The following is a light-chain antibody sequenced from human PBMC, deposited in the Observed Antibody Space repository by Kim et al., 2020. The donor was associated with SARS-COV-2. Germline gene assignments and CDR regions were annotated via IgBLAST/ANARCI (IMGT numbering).Light chain of an antibody. CDR1: SGHSNYA. Sequence: QLVLTQSPTASASLGASVKLTCTMNSGHSNYAIAWHQQQPEKGPRYLMKLNSDGSHYRGGGIPDRFSDSSSGAERYLIISSLHSEDEADYYCQTWGTGIQVFGGGTQLTVL. V-gene: IGLV4-69*01. CDR2: LNSDGSH. J-gene: IGLJ3*02. CDR3: QTWGTGIQV.